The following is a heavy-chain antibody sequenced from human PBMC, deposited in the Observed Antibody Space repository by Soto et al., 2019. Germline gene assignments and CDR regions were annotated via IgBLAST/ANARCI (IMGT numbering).Heavy chain of an antibody. D-gene: IGHD6-13*01. CDR1: GYTFNSYG. CDR3: ARASGLLVPWVY. V-gene: IGHV1-18*01. CDR2: SSSYGNT. J-gene: IGHJ4*02. Sequence: QVQLVQSGAEVKKPGASVKVSCKASGYTFNSYGISCVRQAPGQGLEWMGWSSSYGNTNYAQKVQGRVTMTTDTSTSTAYMELRSLRSDATAVSYCARASGLLVPWVYGGQGTLVTVSS.